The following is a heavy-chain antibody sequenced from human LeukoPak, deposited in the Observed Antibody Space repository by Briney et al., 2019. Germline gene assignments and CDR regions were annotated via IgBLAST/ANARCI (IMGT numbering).Heavy chain of an antibody. D-gene: IGHD4-23*01. J-gene: IGHJ4*02. V-gene: IGHV4-30-4*08. Sequence: SQTLSLTCTVSGGSISSGDYYWSWIRQPPGKGLEWIGYIYYSGSTYYNPSLKSRVTISVDTSKNQFSLKLSSVTAADTAVYYCARVDGGNSRRNYFDYWGQGTLVTVSS. CDR1: GGSISSGDYY. CDR3: ARVDGGNSRRNYFDY. CDR2: IYYSGST.